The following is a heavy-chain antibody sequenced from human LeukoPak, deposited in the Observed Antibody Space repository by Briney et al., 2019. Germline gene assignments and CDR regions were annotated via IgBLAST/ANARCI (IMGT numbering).Heavy chain of an antibody. CDR3: AKDPYDCTNGVCYTPTLYFDY. D-gene: IGHD2-8*01. Sequence: GGSLRLSCAASGFTFSSYAMSWVRQAPGKGLEWVSAISGSGGSTYYADSVKGRFTISRDNSKNTLYLQMNSLRAEDTAVYYCAKDPYDCTNGVCYTPTLYFDYWGQGTLVTVSS. CDR2: ISGSGGST. CDR1: GFTFSSYA. J-gene: IGHJ4*02. V-gene: IGHV3-23*01.